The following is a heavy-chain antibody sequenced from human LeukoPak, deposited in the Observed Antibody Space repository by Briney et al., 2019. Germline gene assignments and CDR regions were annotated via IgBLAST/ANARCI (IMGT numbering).Heavy chain of an antibody. V-gene: IGHV4-34*01. CDR3: ASSTVAVAGILHY. Sequence: SETLSLTCAVYGWSISGYYWRWIRQPPGKGLEWIGEINHSGSTNYNPSLKSRVTISVDTSKNQFSLKLSSVTAADTAVYYCASSTVAVAGILHYWGQGTLVTVSS. CDR1: GWSISGYY. CDR2: INHSGST. D-gene: IGHD6-19*01. J-gene: IGHJ4*02.